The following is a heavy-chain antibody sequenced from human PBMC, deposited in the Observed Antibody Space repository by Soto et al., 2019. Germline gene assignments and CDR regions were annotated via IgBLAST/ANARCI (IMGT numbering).Heavy chain of an antibody. CDR1: GFTFSSYS. CDR3: ARDGSSGYEREITLDY. Sequence: PGGSLRLSCAASGFTFSSYSMNWVRQAPGKGLEWVSPISSSSSYIYYADSVKGRFTISRDNAKNSLYLQMNSLRAEDTAVYYCARDGSSGYEREITLDYWGQGTLVTVSS. V-gene: IGHV3-21*01. D-gene: IGHD5-12*01. J-gene: IGHJ4*02. CDR2: ISSSSSYI.